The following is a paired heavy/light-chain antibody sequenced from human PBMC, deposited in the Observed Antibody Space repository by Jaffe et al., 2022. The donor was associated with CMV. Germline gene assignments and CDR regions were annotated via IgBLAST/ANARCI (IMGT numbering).Light chain of an antibody. V-gene: IGLV1-40*01. J-gene: IGLJ2*01. Sequence: QSVLTQPPSVSGAPGQRVTISCTGSSSNIGAHDDVHWYQQLPGTAPKLLIYGYNNRPSGVPDRFSGSKSGTSASLAITGLQAEDEADYYCQSYDTSLSGVLFGGGTKLTVL. CDR2: GYN. CDR3: QSYDTSLSGVL. CDR1: SSNIGAHDD.
Heavy chain of an antibody. CDR3: ARDLGSSGYYYKGYFDY. CDR2: IWDDGSKK. V-gene: IGHV3-33*01. J-gene: IGHJ4*02. CDR1: GFTFRRHG. Sequence: QVQLAESGGGVVQPGGSLRLACAASGFTFRRHGMHWVRQAPGKGLEWVAVIWDDGSKKDYADSVKGRFTTSRDNSKNTLYLQMSSLRAEDTAVYYCARDLGSSGYYYKGYFDYWGQGALVTVSS. D-gene: IGHD3-22*01.